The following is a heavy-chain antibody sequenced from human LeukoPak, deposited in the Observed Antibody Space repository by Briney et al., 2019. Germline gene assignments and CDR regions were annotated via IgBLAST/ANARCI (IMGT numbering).Heavy chain of an antibody. V-gene: IGHV3-23*01. CDR3: AKDKAGYYSRPYYFDY. J-gene: IGHJ4*02. D-gene: IGHD3-9*01. Sequence: GGSQTLSCAPSALTFSSYATSWVRQAPGKGLEWVSAISGSGGSTYYADSVKGRSTISRDNSKNTLYLQMNSLRAEDTAVYYWAKDKAGYYSRPYYFDYWGQGTLVTVSS. CDR2: ISGSGGST. CDR1: ALTFSSYA.